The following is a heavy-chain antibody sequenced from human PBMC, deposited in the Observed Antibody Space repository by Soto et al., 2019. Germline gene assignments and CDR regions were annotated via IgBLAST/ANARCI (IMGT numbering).Heavy chain of an antibody. Sequence: PGGSLRLSCAASGFTFTKAWMTWVRQTPGKGLEWVGRIKSRADGGTKDYAASVKDRFIISRDDSNDTLYLHMNRLKTDVTAVYYCTTASQWLPPYSWGQGALVTVSS. CDR1: GFTFTKAW. D-gene: IGHD6-19*01. CDR3: TTASQWLPPYS. J-gene: IGHJ4*02. CDR2: IKSRADGGTK. V-gene: IGHV3-15*01.